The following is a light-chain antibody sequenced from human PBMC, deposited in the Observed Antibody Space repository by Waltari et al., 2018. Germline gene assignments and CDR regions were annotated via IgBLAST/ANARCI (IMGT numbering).Light chain of an antibody. CDR2: NAS. CDR3: QQYNDWPPKT. J-gene: IGKJ1*01. Sequence: LTQSPATLSVSPGERATLSCRASRTVGSNLAWYQQKPGQAPRLLMYNASTRATGVPARFSGSGSGTEFSLIIISLQSEDVAVYCCQQYNDWPPKTFGQGTKVEVK. CDR1: RTVGSN. V-gene: IGKV3-15*01.